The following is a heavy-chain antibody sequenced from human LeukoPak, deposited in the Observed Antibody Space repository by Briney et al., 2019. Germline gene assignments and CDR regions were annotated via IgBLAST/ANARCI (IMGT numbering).Heavy chain of an antibody. J-gene: IGHJ4*02. CDR1: GGTFSSYA. D-gene: IGHD3-9*01. CDR3: ARSSYYDILTGYYGGNFDY. CDR2: IIPIFGTA. Sequence: ASVKVSCKASGGTFSSYAISWVRQAPGQGLEWMGGIIPIFGTANYEQKFQGRVTITADESTSTAYMELSSLRSEDTAVYYCARSSYYDILTGYYGGNFDYWGQGTLVTVSS. V-gene: IGHV1-69*13.